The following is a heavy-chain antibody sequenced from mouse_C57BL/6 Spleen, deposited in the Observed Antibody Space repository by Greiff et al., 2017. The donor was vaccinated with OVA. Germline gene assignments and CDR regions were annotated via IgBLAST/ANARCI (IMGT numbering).Heavy chain of an antibody. CDR2: IYPSDSET. CDR3: ARSRGDGYPYAMDY. J-gene: IGHJ4*01. D-gene: IGHD2-3*01. Sequence: QVQLQQPGAELVRPGSSVKLSCKASGYTFTSYWMDWVKQRPGQGLEWIGNIYPSDSETHYNQKFKDKATLTVDKSSSTAYIQLSSLTSEDPAVYYCARSRGDGYPYAMDYWGQGTSVTVSS. V-gene: IGHV1-61*01. CDR1: GYTFTSYW.